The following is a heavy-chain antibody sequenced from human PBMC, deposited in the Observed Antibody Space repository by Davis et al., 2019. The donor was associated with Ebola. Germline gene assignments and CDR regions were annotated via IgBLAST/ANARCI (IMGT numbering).Heavy chain of an antibody. V-gene: IGHV1-69*13. D-gene: IGHD6-19*01. CDR1: GGTFISYA. CDR2: IIPIFGTA. CDR3: ARGVAVALSWYFDL. J-gene: IGHJ2*01. Sequence: AASVKVSCKASGGTFISYAISWVRQAPGQGLEWMGGIIPIFGTANYAQKFQGRVTITADESTSTVYMDLSSLRSEDTAVYYCARGVAVALSWYFDLWGRGTLVTVSS.